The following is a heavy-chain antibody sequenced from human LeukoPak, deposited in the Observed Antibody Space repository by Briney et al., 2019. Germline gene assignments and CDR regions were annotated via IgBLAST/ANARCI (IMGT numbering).Heavy chain of an antibody. D-gene: IGHD4-11*01. CDR1: GFTFSSYS. CDR3: VRLSNSEGGAFDI. V-gene: IGHV3-21*01. CDR2: ISSSSSYR. J-gene: IGHJ3*02. Sequence: GGSLRLSCAASGFTFSSYSMNWVRQAPGKGLEWVSSISSSSSYRYYADSVKGRFTISRDNAKNSLYLQMNSLRAEDTAVYYCVRLSNSEGGAFDIWGQGTMVTVSS.